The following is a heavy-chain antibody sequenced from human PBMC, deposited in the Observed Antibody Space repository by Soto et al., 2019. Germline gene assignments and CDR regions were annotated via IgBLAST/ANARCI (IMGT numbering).Heavy chain of an antibody. Sequence: SETLSLTCSVSGDSINGYYWSWIRQPPGKGLEWIGYIYYSGSTNYNPSLKSRVTISVDTSKNQFSLKLSSVTAADTALYYCARQGFGQLHGLVDVWGPGTTVTVSS. V-gene: IGHV4-59*08. CDR1: GDSINGYY. CDR3: ARQGFGQLHGLVDV. CDR2: IYYSGST. J-gene: IGHJ6*02. D-gene: IGHD3-10*01.